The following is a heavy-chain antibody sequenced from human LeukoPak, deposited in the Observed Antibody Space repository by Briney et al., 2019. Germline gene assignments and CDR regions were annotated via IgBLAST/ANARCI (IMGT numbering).Heavy chain of an antibody. CDR1: GGSISSSSYY. CDR3: ARGEYSSSWLDY. Sequence: PSETLSLTCTVSGGSISSSSYYWGWIRQPPGKGLEWIGEIYHSGSTNYNPSLKSRVTISVDKSKNQFSLKLSSVTAADTAVYYCARGEYSSSWLDYWGQGTLVAVSS. J-gene: IGHJ4*02. CDR2: IYHSGST. D-gene: IGHD6-13*01. V-gene: IGHV4-39*07.